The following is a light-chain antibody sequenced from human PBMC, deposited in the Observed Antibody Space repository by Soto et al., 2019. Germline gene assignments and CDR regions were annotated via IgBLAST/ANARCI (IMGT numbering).Light chain of an antibody. Sequence: IVMTQSPATLSVSPGDEVTLSCRASENVGTNLAWYQQKSGQAPRLLIYGLSTRATGIPATFSGSGSGTEFTLTISSLQSEESAIYYCQQYNNWGLSFGGGTKVEIK. CDR1: ENVGTN. V-gene: IGKV3D-15*01. CDR2: GLS. J-gene: IGKJ4*01. CDR3: QQYNNWGLS.